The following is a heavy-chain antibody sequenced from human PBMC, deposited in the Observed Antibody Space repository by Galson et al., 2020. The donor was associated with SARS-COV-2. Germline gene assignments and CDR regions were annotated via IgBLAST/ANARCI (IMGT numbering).Heavy chain of an antibody. CDR2: IFYSGFT. Sequence: SETLSLTCTVSGGSITSDGSYWSWIRQHPGQGLEWLVYIFYSGFTYYNPSLRSRVTTSLDTSKNQFSLKLNAVTAADTAAYYCASGLGGDYWGQGTLVTVSS. J-gene: IGHJ4*02. V-gene: IGHV4-31*03. CDR1: GGSITSDGSY. CDR3: ASGLGGDY. D-gene: IGHD1-26*01.